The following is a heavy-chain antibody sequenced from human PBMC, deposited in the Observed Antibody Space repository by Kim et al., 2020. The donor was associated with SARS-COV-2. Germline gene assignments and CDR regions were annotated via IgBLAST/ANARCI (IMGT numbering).Heavy chain of an antibody. CDR3: ARDRCSSTSCYNYYYYYGMDV. CDR2: IYYSGST. V-gene: IGHV4-31*03. CDR1: GGSISSGGYY. Sequence: SETLSLTCTVSGGSISSGGYYWSWIRQHPGKGLEWIGYIYYSGSTYYNPSLKSRVTISVDTSKNQFSLKLSSVTAADTAVYYCARDRCSSTSCYNYYYYYGMDVWGQGTTVTVSS. D-gene: IGHD2-2*02. J-gene: IGHJ6*02.